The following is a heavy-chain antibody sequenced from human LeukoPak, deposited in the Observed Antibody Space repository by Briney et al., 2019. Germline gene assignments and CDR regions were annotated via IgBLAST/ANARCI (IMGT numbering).Heavy chain of an antibody. CDR3: ARDRRVDVTLDY. J-gene: IGHJ4*02. V-gene: IGHV3-9*01. CDR1: GFTFDDYA. Sequence: GGSLRLSCAASGFTFDDYAMHWVRQAPGKGLEWVSGISWNSGSIGYADSVKGRFTISRDNAKNSLYLQMNSLRAEDTAVYYCARDRRVDVTLDYWGQGTLVTVSS. CDR2: ISWNSGSI. D-gene: IGHD4-23*01.